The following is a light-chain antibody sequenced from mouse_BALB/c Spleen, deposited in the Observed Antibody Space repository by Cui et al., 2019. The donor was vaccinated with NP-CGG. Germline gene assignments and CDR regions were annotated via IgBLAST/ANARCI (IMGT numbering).Light chain of an antibody. J-gene: IGLJ1*01. CDR2: GTN. CDR3: ALWYSNHWV. Sequence: QAVVTQGSARTTSPGETVTLTCRSSTGAVTTSNYANWVQEKPDHLFTGLIGGTNNRTPGVPARFSGSLIGDKAALTITGAQTEDEAIYFCALWYSNHWVFGGGTKLTVL. CDR1: TGAVTTSNY. V-gene: IGLV1*01.